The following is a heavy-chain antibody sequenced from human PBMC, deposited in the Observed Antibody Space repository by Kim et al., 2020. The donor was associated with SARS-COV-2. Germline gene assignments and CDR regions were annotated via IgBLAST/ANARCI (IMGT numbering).Heavy chain of an antibody. V-gene: IGHV5-51*01. CDR2: IYPADSDT. CDR1: GYNFVSYW. CDR3: ARGVSNAFEI. J-gene: IGHJ3*02. Sequence: GESLQISCKASGYNFVSYWIGWVRQMPGKGLEWMGTIYPADSDTRYSPSFQGQVSISSDKSITTAYLQWSSLKASDTAVYYCARGVSNAFEIWGQGTMVTVSS. D-gene: IGHD2-8*01.